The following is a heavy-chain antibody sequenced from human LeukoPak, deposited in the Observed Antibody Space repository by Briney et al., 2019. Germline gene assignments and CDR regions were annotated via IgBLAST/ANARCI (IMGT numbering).Heavy chain of an antibody. CDR3: ARPHTSGLLFAFDL. CDR1: GFTFSNYG. J-gene: IGHJ3*01. D-gene: IGHD3-22*01. CDR2: IWYDGSNK. Sequence: GESLRLSCAASGFTFSNYGMHWVRQAPGKGLEWVAVIWYDGSNKYYADSVKGRFTISRDNSKNTLYLQMNSLRAEDTAVYYCARPHTSGLLFAFDLWGQGTLVTVSS. V-gene: IGHV3-33*01.